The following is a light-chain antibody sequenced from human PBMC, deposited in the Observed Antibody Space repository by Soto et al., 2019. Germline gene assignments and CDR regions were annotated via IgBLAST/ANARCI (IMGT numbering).Light chain of an antibody. J-gene: IGKJ1*01. CDR3: QQRSIWPWT. CDR2: TAS. Sequence: EIGMTQSPATLSVSPGERATLSCRASQSVSSNLAWHQQKPGQAPRLLIHTASNRATGIPARFSGSASGTDFTLTITSLEPEDFAVYYCQQRSIWPWTFGLGTKADIK. CDR1: QSVSSN. V-gene: IGKV3-11*01.